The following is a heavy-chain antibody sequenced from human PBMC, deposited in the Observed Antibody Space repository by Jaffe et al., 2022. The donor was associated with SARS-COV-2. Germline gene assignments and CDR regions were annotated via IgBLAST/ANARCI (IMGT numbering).Heavy chain of an antibody. V-gene: IGHV3-21*01. CDR2: ISSSSSYI. CDR1: GFTFSSYS. Sequence: EVQLVESGGGLVKPGGSLRLSCAASGFTFSSYSMNWVRQAPGKGLEWVSSISSSSSYIYYADSVKGRFTISRDNAKNSLYLQMNSLRAEDTAVYYCARDFGDRFGELWVFDYWGQGTLVTVSS. CDR3: ARDFGDRFGELWVFDY. J-gene: IGHJ4*02. D-gene: IGHD3-10*01.